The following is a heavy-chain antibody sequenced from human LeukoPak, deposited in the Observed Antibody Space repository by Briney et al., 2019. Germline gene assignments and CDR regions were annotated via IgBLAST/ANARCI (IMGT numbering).Heavy chain of an antibody. CDR3: ARVELRFLEWLLYVEYYFDY. V-gene: IGHV4-39*07. CDR2: IYYSGST. J-gene: IGHJ4*02. D-gene: IGHD3-3*01. Sequence: SETLSLTCTVSGGSISSSSYYWGWIRQPPGKGLEWIGSIYYSGSTYYNPSLKSRVTISVDTSKNQFSLKLSSVTAADTAVYYCARVELRFLEWLLYVEYYFDYWGQGTLVTVSS. CDR1: GGSISSSSYY.